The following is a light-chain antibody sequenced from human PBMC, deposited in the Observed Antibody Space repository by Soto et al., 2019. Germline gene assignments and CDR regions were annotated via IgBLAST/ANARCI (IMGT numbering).Light chain of an antibody. Sequence: EIVMTQSPATLSVSPGERATLSCRASQSVSSNLAWYQQRPGQGPRLVIYGASTRATGIPARFSGSGSGTQFTLTISSLQSEDFAVYYCQQYDNWPMYTFGQGTK. CDR3: QQYDNWPMYT. J-gene: IGKJ2*01. CDR1: QSVSSN. V-gene: IGKV3-15*01. CDR2: GAS.